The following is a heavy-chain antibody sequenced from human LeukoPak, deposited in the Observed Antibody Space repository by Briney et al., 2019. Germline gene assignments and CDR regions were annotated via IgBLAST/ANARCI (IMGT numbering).Heavy chain of an antibody. J-gene: IGHJ4*02. Sequence: SESLSLTCTVSGGSISRDYWSWIRQPPGEGRGWSGYIYYSGSTNYNPSLKSRVTISVDTSNNQFSLKMSSVTAVDTAVYYCARRVYYYDSSGYVYYFDYWGQGTLVTVSS. V-gene: IGHV4-59*08. D-gene: IGHD3-22*01. CDR1: GGSISRDY. CDR3: ARRVYYYDSSGYVYYFDY. CDR2: IYYSGST.